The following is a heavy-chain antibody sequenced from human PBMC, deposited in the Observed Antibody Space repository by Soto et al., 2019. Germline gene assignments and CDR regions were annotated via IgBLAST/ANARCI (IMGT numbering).Heavy chain of an antibody. J-gene: IGHJ5*02. D-gene: IGHD3-9*01. Sequence: GASVKVSCKASGGTFSSYAISLVRQAPGQWLEWMGGIIPIFGTANYAQKFQGRVTITADESTSTAYMELSSLRSEDTAVYYCARDVYDILTGYYGPRWFDPWGQGTLVTVSS. CDR1: GGTFSSYA. CDR3: ARDVYDILTGYYGPRWFDP. V-gene: IGHV1-69*13. CDR2: IIPIFGTA.